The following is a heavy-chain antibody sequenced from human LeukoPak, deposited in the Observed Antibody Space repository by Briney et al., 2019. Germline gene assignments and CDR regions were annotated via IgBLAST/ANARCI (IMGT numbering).Heavy chain of an antibody. CDR3: ARDPYSGTYGDTYYYYMDV. CDR2: ITSSRTYT. J-gene: IGHJ6*03. CDR1: GFSFSSYN. D-gene: IGHD1-26*01. Sequence: GGSLRLSCAASGFSFSSYNMNWVRQTPGKGLEWVSSITSSRTYTFYADSVKGRFTISRDNARNSLYLQMNSLRAEDTAVYYCARDPYSGTYGDTYYYYMDVWGKGTTVTISS. V-gene: IGHV3-21*01.